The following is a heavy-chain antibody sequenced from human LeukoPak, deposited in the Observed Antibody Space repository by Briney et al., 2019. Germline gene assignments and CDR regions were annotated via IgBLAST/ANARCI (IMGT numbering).Heavy chain of an antibody. CDR1: GFTFSDYY. Sequence: GGSLRLSCAVSGFTFSDYYMSWIRQAPGKGLEWVSYIRSSGSTIYYADSVKVRFTIPRDNAKNSLYLQMNSLRAEVTAVYYCARETLIKYSSGWVGAAFDIWGQGTMVTVSS. J-gene: IGHJ3*02. V-gene: IGHV3-11*04. D-gene: IGHD6-19*01. CDR2: IRSSGSTI. CDR3: ARETLIKYSSGWVGAAFDI.